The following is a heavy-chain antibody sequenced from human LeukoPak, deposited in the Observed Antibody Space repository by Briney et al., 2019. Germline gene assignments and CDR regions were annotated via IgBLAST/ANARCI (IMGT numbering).Heavy chain of an antibody. CDR3: TRSLTGSTSGVY. CDR1: GFSFSVST. V-gene: IGHV3-73*01. CDR2: IRDKAESYAT. J-gene: IGHJ4*02. D-gene: IGHD1-7*01. Sequence: PGGSLRLSSAASGFSFSVSTMHWVRLAPGKGLEWVGRIRDKAESYATVYAASVKGRFTISRDDSQNKAYLQLNSLRSDDTAVYYCTRSLTGSTSGVYWGEGTLVTVSS.